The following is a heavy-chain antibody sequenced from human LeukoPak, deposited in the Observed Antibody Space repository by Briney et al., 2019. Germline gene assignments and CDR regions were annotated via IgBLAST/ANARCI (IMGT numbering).Heavy chain of an antibody. Sequence: SETLSLTCTVSGGSISSYYWSWIRQPAGKGLEWIGRIYTSGSTNYNPSLKSRVTMSVDTSKNQFSLKLSSVTAADTAVYYCARVPAYYYDSSGYPDYWGQGTLVTVSS. J-gene: IGHJ4*02. CDR1: GGSISSYY. D-gene: IGHD3-22*01. V-gene: IGHV4-4*07. CDR2: IYTSGST. CDR3: ARVPAYYYDSSGYPDY.